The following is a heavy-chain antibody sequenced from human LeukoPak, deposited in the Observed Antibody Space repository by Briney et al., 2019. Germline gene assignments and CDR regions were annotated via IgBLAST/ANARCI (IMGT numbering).Heavy chain of an antibody. Sequence: SETLSLTCAVSGDSISSTYFWAWIRQPPGTGLEWIATINHNGNTYYNPFLKSRVTISVDRSRNQFSLKLTSVTAADTAVYYCARLGYCSGGSCHHDYWGQGTLVTVS. D-gene: IGHD2-15*01. V-gene: IGHV4-38-2*01. CDR1: GDSISSTYF. J-gene: IGHJ4*02. CDR3: ARLGYCSGGSCHHDY. CDR2: INHNGNT.